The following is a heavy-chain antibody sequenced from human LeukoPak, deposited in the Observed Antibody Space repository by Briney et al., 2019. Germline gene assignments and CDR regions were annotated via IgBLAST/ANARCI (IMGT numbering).Heavy chain of an antibody. J-gene: IGHJ5*02. D-gene: IGHD1-26*01. CDR2: IYYSGST. V-gene: IGHV4-59*01. CDR1: GGSISSYY. CDR3: ARVIRTKVGDPDGRRFDP. Sequence: SETLSLTCTVSGGSISSYYWSWIRQSPGKGLEWIGYIYYSGSTNYNPSLRSRVTISVDTSKNQFSLKVSSVTAADTAVYYCARVIRTKVGDPDGRRFDPWGQGTLVTVSS.